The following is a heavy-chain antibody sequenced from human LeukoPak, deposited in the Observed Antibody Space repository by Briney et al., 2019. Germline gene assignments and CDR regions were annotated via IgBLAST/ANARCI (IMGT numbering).Heavy chain of an antibody. J-gene: IGHJ6*02. Sequence: GGSLRLSCAASGFTLSDHYMDWVRQAPGKRLEWVGRSRNKANTYTTKYAASVEGRFTISREDSQNLLYLQMNSLRSEDTAVYYCTRGPSGTAAAGAVGYYFPMDVWGQGTTVTVSS. V-gene: IGHV3-72*01. CDR2: SRNKANTYTT. CDR3: TRGPSGTAAAGAVGYYFPMDV. D-gene: IGHD6-13*01. CDR1: GFTLSDHY.